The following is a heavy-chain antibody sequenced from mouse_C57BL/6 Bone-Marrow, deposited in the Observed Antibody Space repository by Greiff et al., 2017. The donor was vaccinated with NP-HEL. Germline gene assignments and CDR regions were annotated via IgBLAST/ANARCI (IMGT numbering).Heavy chain of an antibody. Sequence: QVQLKQSGPGLVQPSQSLSITCTVSGFSLTSYGVHWVRQSPGKGLEWLGVIWSGGSTDYNAAFISRLSISKDNSKSQVFFKINSLQADDTAIYYCASSRVGLPYFDYWGQGTTLTVSS. D-gene: IGHD2-10*02. CDR3: ASSRVGLPYFDY. V-gene: IGHV2-2*01. CDR2: IWSGGST. CDR1: GFSLTSYG. J-gene: IGHJ2*01.